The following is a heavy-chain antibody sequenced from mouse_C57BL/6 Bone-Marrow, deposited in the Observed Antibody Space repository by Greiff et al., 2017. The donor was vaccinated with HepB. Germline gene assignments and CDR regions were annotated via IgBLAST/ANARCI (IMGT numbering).Heavy chain of an antibody. CDR3: ARREGNYVYFDY. CDR1: GFTFSSYT. Sequence: EVQLVESGGGLVKPGGSLKLSCAASGFTFSSYTMSWVRQTPEKRLEWVATISGGGGNTYYPDSVKGRFTISRDNAKNTLYLQMSSLRSEDTALYYFARREGNYVYFDYWGQGTTLTVSS. CDR2: ISGGGGNT. V-gene: IGHV5-9*01. J-gene: IGHJ2*01. D-gene: IGHD2-1*01.